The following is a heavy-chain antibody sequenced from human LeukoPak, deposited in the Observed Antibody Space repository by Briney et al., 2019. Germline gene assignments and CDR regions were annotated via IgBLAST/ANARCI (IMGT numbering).Heavy chain of an antibody. D-gene: IGHD2-21*01. J-gene: IGHJ4*02. CDR2: INHSGST. V-gene: IGHV4-34*01. Sequence: SETLSLTCAVYGESFSGYYWSWIRQPPGKGLEWIGEINHSGSTNYNPSLKSRVTISVDTSKNQFSLKLSSVTAADTAVYYCARSRSRPLLPPLPKSQYYFDYWGQGTLVTVSS. CDR1: GESFSGYY. CDR3: ARSRSRPLLPPLPKSQYYFDY.